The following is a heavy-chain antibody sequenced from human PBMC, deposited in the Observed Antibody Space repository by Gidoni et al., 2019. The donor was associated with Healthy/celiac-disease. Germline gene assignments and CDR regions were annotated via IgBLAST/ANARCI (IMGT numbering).Heavy chain of an antibody. V-gene: IGHV3-23*04. CDR3: AKVPVNDFWSGYYPYYFDY. CDR1: GLTFSSYA. J-gene: IGHJ4*02. CDR2: ISGSGGST. D-gene: IGHD3-3*01. Sequence: EVQLVESGGGLVQPGGSLRLSCAASGLTFSSYAMSWVRQAPGKGLEWVSAISGSGGSTYYADSVKGRFTISRDNSKNTLYLQMNSLRAEDTAVYYCAKVPVNDFWSGYYPYYFDYWGQGTLVTVSS.